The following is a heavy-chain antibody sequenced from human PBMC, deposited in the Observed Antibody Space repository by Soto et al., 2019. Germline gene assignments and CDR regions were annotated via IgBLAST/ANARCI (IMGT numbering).Heavy chain of an antibody. J-gene: IGHJ4*02. V-gene: IGHV1-69*13. D-gene: IGHD4-4*01. Sequence: ASVKVSGKASGGTFSSYTISWVRQAPGQGLEWMGGIIPIFATANYAQKFQGRVTVTADESTSTAYMELSSLRSEDTAMYYCARGYTNYDWGKYYFDYWGKGTLVTVSS. CDR3: ARGYTNYDWGKYYFDY. CDR2: IIPIFATA. CDR1: GGTFSSYT.